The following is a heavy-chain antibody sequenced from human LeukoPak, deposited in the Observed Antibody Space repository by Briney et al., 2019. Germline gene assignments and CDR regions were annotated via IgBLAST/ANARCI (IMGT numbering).Heavy chain of an antibody. D-gene: IGHD1-26*01. CDR1: GGSISTYY. CDR2: IYYSGST. Sequence: KPSETLSLTCTVSGGSISTYYWSWIRQPPGKGLEWIGYIYYSGSTNYNPSLKSRVTISVDTSKNQFSLKLGSVTAADTAVYYCAREEALGSGSFDYWGQGTLVTVSS. CDR3: AREEALGSGSFDY. J-gene: IGHJ4*02. V-gene: IGHV4-59*01.